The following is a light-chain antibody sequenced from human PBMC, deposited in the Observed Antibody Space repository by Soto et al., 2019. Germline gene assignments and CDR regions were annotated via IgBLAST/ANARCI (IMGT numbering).Light chain of an antibody. CDR1: QSLVYSDGNTY. J-gene: IGKJ5*01. CDR3: MQSIQLPIT. CDR2: EVS. Sequence: GLTQSQLSLPATLRQPASISCRASQSLVYSDGNTYLNWFQQRPGQSPQLLTYEVSRRLSGVPDRISGSGSGTDFTLKISRVEAVDVGVYYCMQSIQLPITFGQGTRLEIK. V-gene: IGKV2-29*03.